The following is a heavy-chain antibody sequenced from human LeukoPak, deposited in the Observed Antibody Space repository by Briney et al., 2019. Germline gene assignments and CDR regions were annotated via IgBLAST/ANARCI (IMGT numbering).Heavy chain of an antibody. Sequence: ASVKVSCKASGYTFIDYYMHWLRQAPGRGLEWMGWINPDSGGTNYAQKFQGRVTLTRDTSITTAYMELHRLRSDDTAVYYCARDGGLDYWGQGTPVTVSS. CDR1: GYTFIDYY. V-gene: IGHV1-2*02. CDR3: ARDGGLDY. J-gene: IGHJ4*02. CDR2: INPDSGGT. D-gene: IGHD4-23*01.